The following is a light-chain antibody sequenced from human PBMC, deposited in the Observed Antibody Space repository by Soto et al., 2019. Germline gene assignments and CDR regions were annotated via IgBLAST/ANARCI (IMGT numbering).Light chain of an antibody. CDR2: GNR. J-gene: IGLJ3*02. Sequence: QSVLTQPPSVSGAPGQRVTISCTGNSSNLGAGYDVHWYQQLPGAAPKLVIFGNRNRPSGIPERFSGSQSGTSASLAITGLHAEDEADYYCQAYDYSLTASVFGGGTKLTVL. CDR1: SSNLGAGYD. V-gene: IGLV1-40*01. CDR3: QAYDYSLTASV.